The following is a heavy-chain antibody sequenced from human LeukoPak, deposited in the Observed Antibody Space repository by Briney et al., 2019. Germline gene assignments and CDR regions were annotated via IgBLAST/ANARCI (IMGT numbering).Heavy chain of an antibody. V-gene: IGHV5-10-1*01. D-gene: IGHD3-9*01. CDR3: ASPNYDILTGRRGVTFVL. Sequence: GESLQCYSKGSGYSFTSYWISWVRQMPGKGLEWMGTIDPRDSYSNYSPSFQGHVTISLDQSINTVYMQWSSLKASDTAMYYCASPNYDILTGRRGVTFVLWGQGTRLTVSP. CDR2: IDPRDSYS. J-gene: IGHJ3*01. CDR1: GYSFTSYW.